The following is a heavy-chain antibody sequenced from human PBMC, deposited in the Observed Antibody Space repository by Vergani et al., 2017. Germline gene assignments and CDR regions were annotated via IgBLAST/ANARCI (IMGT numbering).Heavy chain of an antibody. J-gene: IGHJ4*02. V-gene: IGHV3-23*01. CDR2: ISGSGVSA. CDR3: AKDLSYSTAWPHFES. CDR1: EFTFSNYA. Sequence: VQLLESGGGLVQPGGSLRLTCAASEFTFSNYAMNWVRQAPGKGLEWVSGISGSGVSAYYTDSVKGRFTISRDSSKTVYLQMNSLRVEDTAMYFCAKDLSYSTAWPHFESRGQGTLVTVSS. D-gene: IGHD4-11*01.